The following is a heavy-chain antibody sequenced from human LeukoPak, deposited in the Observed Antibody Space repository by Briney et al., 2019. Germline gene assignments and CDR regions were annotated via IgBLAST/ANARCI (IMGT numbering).Heavy chain of an antibody. J-gene: IGHJ4*02. CDR1: GLSFSSYS. V-gene: IGHV3-48*01. CDR2: ISGDGNAK. D-gene: IGHD2/OR15-2a*01. CDR3: ARDYVYAFDY. Sequence: GGSLRLSCAASGLSFSSYSINWVRQAPGEGLEWVSYISGDGNAKHYTDSVKGRFTISRDNAKSALYLQMNSLRAEDTAVYFCARDYVYAFDYWGQGTLVTVSS.